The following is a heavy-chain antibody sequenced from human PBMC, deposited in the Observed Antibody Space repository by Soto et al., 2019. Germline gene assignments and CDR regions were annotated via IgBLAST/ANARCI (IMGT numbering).Heavy chain of an antibody. J-gene: IGHJ5*02. CDR1: GYTFSNYG. CDR2: ISLYSDGT. CDR3: ARVVPGAEAWFGP. V-gene: IGHV1-18*01. D-gene: IGHD2-2*01. Sequence: ASVKVSCKTSGYTFSNYGITWVRQAPGQPLEWLGWISLYSDGTNYAQKFQGRVSMTTDTSTTTAYMELRSLRSDETAVYYCARVVPGAEAWFGPWGQGTLVTVSS.